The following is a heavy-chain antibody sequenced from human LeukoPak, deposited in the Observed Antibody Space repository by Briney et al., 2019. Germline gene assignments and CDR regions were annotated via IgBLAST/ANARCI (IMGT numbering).Heavy chain of an antibody. CDR3: AKENSNFYDSSGYSLDY. CDR2: VSWNSGSI. J-gene: IGHJ4*02. CDR1: GFTFDDYA. Sequence: GGSLRLSCAASGFTFDDYAMHWVRQAPGKGLEWVSGVSWNSGSIGYADSVKGRSTISRDNAKNSLYLQMNSLRAEDTALYYCAKENSNFYDSSGYSLDYWGQGTLVTVSS. D-gene: IGHD3-22*01. V-gene: IGHV3-9*01.